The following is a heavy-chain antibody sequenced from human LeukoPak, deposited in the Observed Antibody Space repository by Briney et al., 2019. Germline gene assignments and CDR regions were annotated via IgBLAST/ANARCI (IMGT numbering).Heavy chain of an antibody. CDR1: GFTFSSYW. D-gene: IGHD2-15*01. V-gene: IGHV3-7*05. Sequence: PGGSLRLSCAASGFTFSSYWRTWVRQAPGKGLEWMANKKQDGSQKYDVDSVKGRFTISRDNAKNSLYLQMNSLRAEDTAVYYCASHQEWQLPSGFDVWGQGTMVTVSS. CDR3: ASHQEWQLPSGFDV. J-gene: IGHJ3*01. CDR2: KKQDGSQK.